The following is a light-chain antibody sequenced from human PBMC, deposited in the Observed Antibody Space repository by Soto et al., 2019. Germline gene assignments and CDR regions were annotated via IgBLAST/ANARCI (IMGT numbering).Light chain of an antibody. CDR3: SSYTTSSTYV. V-gene: IGLV2-14*01. Sequence: QSALTQPASVSGSPGQSITISCTGTSTDVGGSNFVSWYQQHPGKAPKLIIYDVSSRPSGVSYRFSGSKSVNTASLTISGLQDEDEADYYCSSYTTSSTYVFGTGTKVTVL. CDR1: STDVGGSNF. J-gene: IGLJ1*01. CDR2: DVS.